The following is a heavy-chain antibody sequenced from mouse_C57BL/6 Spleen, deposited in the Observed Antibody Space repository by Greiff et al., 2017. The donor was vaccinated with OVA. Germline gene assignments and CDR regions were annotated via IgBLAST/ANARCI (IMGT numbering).Heavy chain of an antibody. CDR2: IYPGSGST. V-gene: IGHV1-55*01. J-gene: IGHJ2*01. Sequence: QVQLQQPGAELVKPGASVKMSCKASGYTFTSYWITWVKQRPGQGLEWIGDIYPGSGSTNYNEKFKSKATLTVATSSSTAYMQLSSLTSEDSAVYYCARKFHYYGSSPPYFDYWGQGTTLTVSS. CDR3: ARKFHYYGSSPPYFDY. D-gene: IGHD1-1*01. CDR1: GYTFTSYW.